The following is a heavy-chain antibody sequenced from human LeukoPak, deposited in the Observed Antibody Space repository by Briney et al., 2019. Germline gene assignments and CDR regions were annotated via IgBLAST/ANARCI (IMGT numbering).Heavy chain of an antibody. CDR2: ISPNSGGT. J-gene: IGHJ6*02. CDR3: AREFREMATIRYYYYGMDV. V-gene: IGHV1-2*02. D-gene: IGHD5-12*01. CDR1: GYTFTGYY. Sequence: ASVKVSCKASGYTFTGYYMHWVRQAPGQGLEWMGWISPNSGGTNYAQKFQGRVTMTRDTSISTAYMELSRLRSDDTAVYYCAREFREMATIRYYYYGMDVWGQGTTVTVSS.